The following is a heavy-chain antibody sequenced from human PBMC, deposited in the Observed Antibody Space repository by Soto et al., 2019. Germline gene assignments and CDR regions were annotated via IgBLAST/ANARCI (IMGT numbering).Heavy chain of an antibody. CDR3: ARTGLVVITEYFDY. J-gene: IGHJ4*02. CDR2: IYYSGST. CDR1: GGSISSSSYY. Sequence: SETLSLTCTVSGGSISSSSYYWGWIRQPPGKGLEWIGSIYYSGSTYYNPSLKSRVTISVDTSKNQFSLKLSSVTAADTAVYYCARTGLVVITEYFDYCDQGTMVTVSS. V-gene: IGHV4-39*01. D-gene: IGHD3-22*01.